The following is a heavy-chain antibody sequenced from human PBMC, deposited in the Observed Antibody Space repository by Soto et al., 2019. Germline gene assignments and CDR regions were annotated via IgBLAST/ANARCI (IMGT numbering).Heavy chain of an antibody. V-gene: IGHV3-74*01. J-gene: IGHJ4*02. CDR3: ASEVGATTDLFDY. CDR2: INGDGSTT. D-gene: IGHD1-26*01. Sequence: EVQLVESGGGLVQPGGSLRHSCAASGLTFRTYWMNWVRQAPGKGLVWVSGINGDGSTTTYADSVKGRFTISRNNAKDTVYLQMNSLRAEDTAVYYCASEVGATTDLFDYWGQGTLVTVSS. CDR1: GLTFRTYW.